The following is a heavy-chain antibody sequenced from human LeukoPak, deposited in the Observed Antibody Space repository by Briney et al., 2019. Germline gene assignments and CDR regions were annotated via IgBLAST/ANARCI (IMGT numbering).Heavy chain of an antibody. CDR1: GFTFSDSY. Sequence: KAGGSLRLSCAASGFTFSDSYMSWIRQVPGKGLEWISYISSRGGTIYYADSVKGRFTISRDNAKNSLYLQMNSLRAEDTAVYYCAKEGGDWGEGYFDYWGQGTLVTVSS. CDR3: AKEGGDWGEGYFDY. D-gene: IGHD7-27*01. V-gene: IGHV3-11*01. CDR2: ISSRGGTI. J-gene: IGHJ4*02.